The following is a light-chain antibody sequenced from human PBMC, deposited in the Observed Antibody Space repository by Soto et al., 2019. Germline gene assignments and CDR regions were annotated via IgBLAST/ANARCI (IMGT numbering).Light chain of an antibody. Sequence: DIQLTQSPSFLSASVGDRVTITCRASQGISSYLAWYQQKPGKAPKLLIYAASTLQSGVPSRFSGSGSGTEFTIKISSLQPEDFATYYRQQLNSYSALTFGGGTKVEIK. J-gene: IGKJ4*01. CDR2: AAS. CDR1: QGISSY. CDR3: QQLNSYSALT. V-gene: IGKV1-9*01.